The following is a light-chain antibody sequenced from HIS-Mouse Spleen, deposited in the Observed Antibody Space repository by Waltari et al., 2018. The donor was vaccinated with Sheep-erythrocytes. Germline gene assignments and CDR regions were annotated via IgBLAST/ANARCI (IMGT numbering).Light chain of an antibody. CDR1: SSDVGSYNL. J-gene: IGLJ3*02. V-gene: IGLV2-23*02. CDR3: CSYAGSSTWV. Sequence: QSALTQPASVSGSPGQSITISCTGTSSDVGSYNLVSWYQQHPGKAPKLMIYEVSKRPSGVSNRFSGSQSGKPASLTISGLQAEDEADYYCCSYAGSSTWVFGGGTKLTVL. CDR2: EVS.